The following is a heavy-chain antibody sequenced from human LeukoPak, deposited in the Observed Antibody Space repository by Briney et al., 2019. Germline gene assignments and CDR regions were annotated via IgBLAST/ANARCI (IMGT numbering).Heavy chain of an antibody. Sequence: GGSLRLSCAASGFTFSSYGMHWVRQAPGKGLEWGAVISNDGRDKYYADSVNGRITISRDNSKNTLSLQMNSLRAEDTALYYCAKDRVVVAAYYEYYFDYWGQGTLVTVSS. CDR2: ISNDGRDK. J-gene: IGHJ4*02. D-gene: IGHD2-15*01. V-gene: IGHV3-30*18. CDR1: GFTFSSYG. CDR3: AKDRVVVAAYYEYYFDY.